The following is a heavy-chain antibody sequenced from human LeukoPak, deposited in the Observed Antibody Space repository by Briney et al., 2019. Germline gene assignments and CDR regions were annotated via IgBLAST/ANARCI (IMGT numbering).Heavy chain of an antibody. J-gene: IGHJ4*02. V-gene: IGHV4-59*01. CDR2: IFYSGRT. CDR1: GGSISSYY. CDR3: ARDGYSGNDGL. Sequence: SETLSLTCTVSGGSISSYYWNWIRQPPGKGLEWIGYIFYSGRTSYNPSLKSRVTLSVDTSKNWFSLRLTSVTAADTAVYYCARDGYSGNDGLWGQGTLVTVSS. D-gene: IGHD5-12*01.